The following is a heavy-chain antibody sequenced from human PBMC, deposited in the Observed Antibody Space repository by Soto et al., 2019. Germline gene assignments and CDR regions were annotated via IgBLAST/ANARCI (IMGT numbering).Heavy chain of an antibody. CDR3: ARSIPDSRGGGMDV. V-gene: IGHV4-59*01. Sequence: PSETLSLTCTVSGGSITSYYWTWIRQPPGQGLEWIGYISDIGSTSYNPSLTSRVTMLVGTSKKQFSLKLSSVTEADSAVYFCARSIPDSRGGGMDVWGQGATVTVSS. CDR2: ISDIGST. CDR1: GGSITSYY. J-gene: IGHJ6*02. D-gene: IGHD3-10*01.